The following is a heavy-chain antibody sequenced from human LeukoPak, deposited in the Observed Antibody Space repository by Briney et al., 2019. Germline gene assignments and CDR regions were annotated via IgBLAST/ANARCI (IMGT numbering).Heavy chain of an antibody. CDR2: IYYSGST. J-gene: IGHJ5*02. D-gene: IGHD1-26*01. V-gene: IGHV4-39*01. Sequence: SKTLSLTCTVSGGSISSSSYYWGWIRQPPGKGLEWIGSIYYSGSTYYNPSLKSRVTISVDTSKNQFSLKLSSVTAADTAVYYCARGRSGSYQNTWGQGTLVTVSS. CDR3: ARGRSGSYQNT. CDR1: GGSISSSSYY.